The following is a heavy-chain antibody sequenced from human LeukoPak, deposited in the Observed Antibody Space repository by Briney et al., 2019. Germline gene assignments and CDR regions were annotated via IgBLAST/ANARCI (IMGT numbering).Heavy chain of an antibody. CDR1: GFTFGDYA. D-gene: IGHD1-7*01. CDR3: ARKAQYNGHYPLDY. CDR2: TSDRGDYT. J-gene: IGHJ4*02. Sequence: PGRSLRLSCTASGFTFGDYAMSWFRQAPGKGLEWVSGTSDRGDYTYYADSVKGRFTISRDSSKNTLFLQMNSLRAEDTALYFCARKAQYNGHYPLDYWGQGTLVTVS. V-gene: IGHV3-23*01.